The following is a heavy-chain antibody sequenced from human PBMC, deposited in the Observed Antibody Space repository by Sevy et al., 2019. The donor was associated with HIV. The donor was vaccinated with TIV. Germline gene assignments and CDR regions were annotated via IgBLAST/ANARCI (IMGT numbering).Heavy chain of an antibody. CDR1: GFTFDDYT. D-gene: IGHD4-17*01. J-gene: IGHJ4*02. V-gene: IGHV3-43*01. CDR3: AKLGGNYGDYDDY. CDR2: ISWDGGST. Sequence: GGCLRLSCAASGFTFDDYTMHCVRQPPGKGLEWVSLISWDGGSTYYADSVKGRFTISRDNSKNSLFLQMNSLRSEDTAFYYCAKLGGNYGDYDDYWGRGTLVTVSS.